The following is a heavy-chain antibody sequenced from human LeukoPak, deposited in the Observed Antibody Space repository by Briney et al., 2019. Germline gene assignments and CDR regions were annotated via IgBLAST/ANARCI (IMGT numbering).Heavy chain of an antibody. J-gene: IGHJ3*02. CDR2: IIPIFGTA. V-gene: IGHV1-69*13. CDR3: ARGLAAAGRAFDI. CDR1: GYTFTSYG. D-gene: IGHD6-13*01. Sequence: SVKVSCKASGYTFTSYGISWVRQAPGQGLEWMGGIIPIFGTANYAQKFQGRVTITADESTSTAYMELSSLRSEDTAVYYCARGLAAAGRAFDIWGQGTMVTVSS.